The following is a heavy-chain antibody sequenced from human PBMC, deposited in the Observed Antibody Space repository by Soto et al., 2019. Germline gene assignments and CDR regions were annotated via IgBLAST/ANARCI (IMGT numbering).Heavy chain of an antibody. CDR2: ITRDGYNK. J-gene: IGHJ4*02. D-gene: IGHD6-6*01. V-gene: IGHV3-30*04. CDR3: TKSSGGSSSVGMDY. Sequence: QVQLVESGGGVVQPGRSLRLSCAGSGFIFKNYALNWVRQAPGKGLEWVASITRDGYNKYYADSVNGRFTISRDNSRDTLSLQMTALTIEDSSVYYCTKSSGGSSSVGMDYWGQGTRVTVSS. CDR1: GFIFKNYA.